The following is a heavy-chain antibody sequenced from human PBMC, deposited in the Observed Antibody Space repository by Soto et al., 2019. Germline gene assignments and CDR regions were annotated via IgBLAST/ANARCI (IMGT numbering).Heavy chain of an antibody. J-gene: IGHJ4*02. CDR1: GGSISSSSYY. V-gene: IGHV4-39*01. D-gene: IGHD6-13*01. CDR3: ARWVDSSSWDD. CDR2: IYYSGST. Sequence: QLQLQESGPGLVKPSETLSLTCTVSGGSISSSSYYWGWIRQPPGKGLEWIGSIYYSGSTYYNPSLKSRVTISVDTSKNQFSLKLSSVTAADTAVYYCARWVDSSSWDDWGQGTLVTVSS.